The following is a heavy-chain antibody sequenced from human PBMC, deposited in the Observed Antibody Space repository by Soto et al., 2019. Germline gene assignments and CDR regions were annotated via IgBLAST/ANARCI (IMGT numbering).Heavy chain of an antibody. CDR3: ARERPPGS. CDR2: INHRGST. D-gene: IGHD6-25*01. CDR1: GGSFSDYY. Sequence: SETLSLTCVVYGGSFSDYYWSWIRQPPGKGLEWIGEINHRGSTNYNPSLKSRVTISIDTSKNQFSLKLSSVTAADTAVYYCARERPPGSWGQGTLVTVSS. J-gene: IGHJ5*02. V-gene: IGHV4-34*01.